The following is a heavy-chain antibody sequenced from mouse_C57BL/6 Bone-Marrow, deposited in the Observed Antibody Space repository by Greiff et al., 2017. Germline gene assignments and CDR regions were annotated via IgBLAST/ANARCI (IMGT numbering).Heavy chain of an antibody. D-gene: IGHD1-1*01. CDR2: IYPRDGST. J-gene: IGHJ1*03. Sequence: VKLVESGPELVKPGASVKLSCKASGYTFTSYDINWVKQRPGQGLEWIGWIYPRDGSTKYNEKFKGKATLTVDTSSSTAYMELHSLTSEDSAVYFCARVYGSSLWYFDVWGTGTTVTVSS. CDR3: ARVYGSSLWYFDV. CDR1: GYTFTSYD. V-gene: IGHV1-85*01.